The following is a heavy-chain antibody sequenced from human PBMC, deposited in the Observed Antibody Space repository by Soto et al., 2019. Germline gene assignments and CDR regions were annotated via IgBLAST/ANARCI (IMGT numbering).Heavy chain of an antibody. Sequence: QVQLVQSGAEVKKPGSSVKVSCKASGGTFSSYSISWVRQAPGQGLEWMGGIIPIFGTANYAQKFQGRVTISEDESTSTAYMELSSLTSEDTAVYYCAIEYSSSPPYYPIGYWGQGTLVTVSS. CDR2: IIPIFGTA. J-gene: IGHJ4*02. D-gene: IGHD6-6*01. CDR1: GGTFSSYS. V-gene: IGHV1-69*01. CDR3: AIEYSSSPPYYPIGY.